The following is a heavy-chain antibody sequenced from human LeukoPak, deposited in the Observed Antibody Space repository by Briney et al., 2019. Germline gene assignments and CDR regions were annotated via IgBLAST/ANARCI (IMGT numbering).Heavy chain of an antibody. CDR1: GGSISSSNYY. Sequence: PSETLSLTCTVSGGSISSSNYYWGWIRQPPGKGLEWIGSIYYSGSTYYNPSLKSRVTISVDTSKNQFSLKLSSVTAADTAVYYCARLIVGARGAFDIWGQGTMVTVSS. J-gene: IGHJ3*02. V-gene: IGHV4-39*01. D-gene: IGHD1-26*01. CDR2: IYYSGST. CDR3: ARLIVGARGAFDI.